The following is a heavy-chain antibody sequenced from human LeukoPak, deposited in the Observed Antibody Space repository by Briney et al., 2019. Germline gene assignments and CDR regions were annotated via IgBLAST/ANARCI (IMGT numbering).Heavy chain of an antibody. V-gene: IGHV4-61*02. Sequence: PSETLSLTCTVSGGSISSGSYYWSWIRQPAGKGLEWIGRIYTSGSTNYNPSLKSRVTISVDTSKNQFSLKLSSVTAADTAVYYCARPDGYNTRFDYWGQGTLVTVSS. CDR3: ARPDGYNTRFDY. CDR2: IYTSGST. D-gene: IGHD5-24*01. J-gene: IGHJ4*02. CDR1: GGSISSGSYY.